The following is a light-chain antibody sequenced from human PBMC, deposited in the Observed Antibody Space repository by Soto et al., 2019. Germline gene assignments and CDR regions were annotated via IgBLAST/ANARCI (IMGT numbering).Light chain of an antibody. CDR3: QQTYSTLSST. Sequence: DIQMTQSPSSLSASVGDRVTITCRASESIARHLNWYQQKPGKAPKLLIYAASSLHNGVPSRFRGGGSGTDFTLTISNLQPEDFATYYCQQTYSTLSSTFGQGTRLEIK. CDR2: AAS. V-gene: IGKV1-39*01. CDR1: ESIARH. J-gene: IGKJ5*01.